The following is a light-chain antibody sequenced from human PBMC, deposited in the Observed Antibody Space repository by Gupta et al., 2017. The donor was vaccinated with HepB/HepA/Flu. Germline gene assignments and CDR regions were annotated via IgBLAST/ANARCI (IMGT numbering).Light chain of an antibody. J-gene: IGKJ4*01. V-gene: IGKV3-20*01. CDR2: GAS. CDR1: QSVSSSY. CDR3: QQYGSSPLT. Sequence: VSTQSPCTLSLSPGERATLSCRASQSVSSSYLAWYQQKPGQAPRLLIYGASSRATGIPDRISGSGSGTDCTLTISRLEPEDFAVYYCQQYGSSPLTFGGGTKVEIK.